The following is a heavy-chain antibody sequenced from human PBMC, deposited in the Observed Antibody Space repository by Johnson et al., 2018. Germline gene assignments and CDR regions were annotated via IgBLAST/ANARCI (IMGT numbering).Heavy chain of an antibody. D-gene: IGHD6-13*01. CDR3: ARSPVEQQLAYWYFDL. Sequence: VQLVQSGGGLVQPGGSLRLSCAASGFTFSSYDMHWVRQATGKGLEWVSAIGTAGDTYYPGSVKGRFTLSRENAKHSLYLQMNSLRAGDTAVYYCARSPVEQQLAYWYFDLWGRGTLVTVSS. CDR1: GFTFSSYD. CDR2: IGTAGDT. J-gene: IGHJ2*01. V-gene: IGHV3-13*01.